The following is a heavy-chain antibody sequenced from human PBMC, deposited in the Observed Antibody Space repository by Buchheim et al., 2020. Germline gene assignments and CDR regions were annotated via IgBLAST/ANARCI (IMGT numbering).Heavy chain of an antibody. J-gene: IGHJ4*03. CDR3: TADRRGDFWSGYFHFDS. V-gene: IGHV3-15*01. CDR2: IKTKTDGETT. D-gene: IGHD3-3*01. CDR1: GFTFGNVW. Sequence: EVQLVESGGGLVKPGGSLRLSCAASGFTFGNVWMSWVRQAPGKGLEWVGRIKTKTDGETTDYAAPVKGRFRISRDDSENMLFLHISSLKTEDTAVYHCTADRRGDFWSGYFHFDSWGQGT.